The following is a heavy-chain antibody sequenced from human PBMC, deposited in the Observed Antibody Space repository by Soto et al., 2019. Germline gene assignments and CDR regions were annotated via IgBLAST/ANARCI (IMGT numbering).Heavy chain of an antibody. CDR1: GFTFSSYS. CDR3: ARDLGVTMVRGVIFGY. Sequence: GGSLRLSCAASGFTFSSYSMNWVRQAPGKGLEWVSYISSSSSTIYYADSVKGRFTISRDNAKNSLYLQMNSLRAEDTAVYYCARDLGVTMVRGVIFGYWGQGTLVTVSS. V-gene: IGHV3-48*01. CDR2: ISSSSSTI. D-gene: IGHD3-10*01. J-gene: IGHJ4*02.